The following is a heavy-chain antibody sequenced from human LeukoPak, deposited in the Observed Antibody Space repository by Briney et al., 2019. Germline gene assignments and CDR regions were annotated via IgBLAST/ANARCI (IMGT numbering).Heavy chain of an antibody. CDR1: GYTFTSYD. Sequence: GASVKVSCKASGYTFTSYDINWVRQATGQGLEWMGWMNPNSGNTGYAQKFQGRVTMTRNTSISTAYMELSSLRSEDTAVYYCARGNGNYYDSSGYYSQNLNYYYCYMDVWGKGTTVTISS. CDR2: MNPNSGNT. V-gene: IGHV1-8*01. J-gene: IGHJ6*03. CDR3: ARGNGNYYDSSGYYSQNLNYYYCYMDV. D-gene: IGHD3-22*01.